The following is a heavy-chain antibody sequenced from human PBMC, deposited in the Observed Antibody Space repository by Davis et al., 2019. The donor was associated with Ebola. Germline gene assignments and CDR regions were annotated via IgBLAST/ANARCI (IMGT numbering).Heavy chain of an antibody. CDR3: ARRGRALSGYFQH. V-gene: IGHV1-2*02. D-gene: IGHD3-10*01. J-gene: IGHJ1*01. Sequence: ASVKVSCKASGYTFTGYYIHWVRQAPGQGLEWMGWINPNSGGTNYAQKFQGRVTMTRDTSISTAYMELSRLRSDDTAVYYCARRGRALSGYFQHWGQGTLVTVSS. CDR1: GYTFTGYY. CDR2: INPNSGGT.